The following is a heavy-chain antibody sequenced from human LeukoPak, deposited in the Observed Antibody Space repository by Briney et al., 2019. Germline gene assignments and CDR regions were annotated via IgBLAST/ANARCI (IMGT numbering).Heavy chain of an antibody. CDR1: GYSFTSYW. D-gene: IGHD3-3*01. V-gene: IGHV5-51*01. Sequence: KNGESLKFSCKGSGYSFTSYWIGWVRQMPGKGLEWMGIIYPVDSDTRYSPSFQVQVTISADKSISTAYLQWSSLKASDTAMYDCARQPITIFGVVIYGDTFDIWGQGTMVTVSS. CDR2: IYPVDSDT. CDR3: ARQPITIFGVVIYGDTFDI. J-gene: IGHJ3*02.